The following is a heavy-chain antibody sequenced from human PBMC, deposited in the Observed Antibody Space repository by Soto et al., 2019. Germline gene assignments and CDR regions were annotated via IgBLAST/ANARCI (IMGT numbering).Heavy chain of an antibody. CDR3: AKHLWFGESVFDP. D-gene: IGHD3-10*01. CDR1: GFTFSSYG. J-gene: IGHJ5*02. V-gene: IGHV3-23*01. CDR2: IRGSAGNA. Sequence: EVQLLESGGGLVQPGGSLRLSCAGTGFTFSSYGMSWVRQAPGKGLEWVSTIRGSAGNANYADSVKGRFTISRDDSTNTVHLQMNSLIPYDTAVYYCAKHLWFGESVFDPWGQGPLVVVSS.